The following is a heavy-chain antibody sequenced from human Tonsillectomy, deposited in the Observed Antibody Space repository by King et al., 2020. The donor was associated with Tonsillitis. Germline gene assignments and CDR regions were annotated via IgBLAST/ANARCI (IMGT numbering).Heavy chain of an antibody. CDR3: ANGVFYYGMDV. Sequence: VQLVESGGGLVQPGGSLRLSCAASGFTFSSYAMSWVRQAPGKGLEWVSVIYSGGSSTYYADSVKGRFTISRDNSKNTLYLQMNSLRAEDTAVYYCANGVFYYGMDVWGQGTTVTVSS. CDR1: GFTFSSYA. J-gene: IGHJ6*02. CDR2: IYSGGSST. V-gene: IGHV3-23*03. D-gene: IGHD2-8*01.